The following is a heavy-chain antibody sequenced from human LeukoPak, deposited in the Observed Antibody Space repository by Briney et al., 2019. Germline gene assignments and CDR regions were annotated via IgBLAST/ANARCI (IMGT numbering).Heavy chain of an antibody. CDR2: ISGSGGST. Sequence: PGGSLRLSCAASGFTLSSYSMSWVRQAPGEGLEWVSVISGSGGSTYYADSEKGLFTIARDNSKNALYLQMNSLRAEDTAVYYCAKESRTVTTNSFSDYWGKGTLVTVSS. D-gene: IGHD4-11*01. CDR1: GFTLSSYS. CDR3: AKESRTVTTNSFSDY. V-gene: IGHV3-23*01. J-gene: IGHJ4*02.